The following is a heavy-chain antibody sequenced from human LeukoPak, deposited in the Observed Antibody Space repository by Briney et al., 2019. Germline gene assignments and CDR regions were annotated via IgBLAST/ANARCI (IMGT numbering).Heavy chain of an antibody. D-gene: IGHD5-12*01. V-gene: IGHV3-49*04. CDR3: TRDRRDGYNYFDY. CDR1: GFTFGDYA. Sequence: GGSLRLSCTASGFTFGDYAMSWVRQAPGKGLEWVGFIRSKAYGGTTEYAASVKGRFTLSRDDSKSIAYLQMNSLKTEDTAVYYCTRDRRDGYNYFDYWGQGTLVTVSS. J-gene: IGHJ4*02. CDR2: IRSKAYGGTT.